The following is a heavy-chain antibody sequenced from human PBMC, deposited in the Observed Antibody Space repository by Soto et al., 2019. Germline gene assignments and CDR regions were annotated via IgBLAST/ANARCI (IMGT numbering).Heavy chain of an antibody. J-gene: IGHJ5*02. CDR2: TYYRSKWYN. Sequence: SPTLSLTCAISGDSVSSNSDAWNWIRQSPSRGLEWLGRTYYRSKWYNDYAISVKSRITINPDTSKNQFSLQLNSVIPEDKTVYYSPSAHLVIDRYPLEPFHPRRPATLVTVSS. CDR3: PSAHLVIDRYPLEPFHP. D-gene: IGHD1-1*01. V-gene: IGHV6-1*01. CDR1: GDSVSSNSDA.